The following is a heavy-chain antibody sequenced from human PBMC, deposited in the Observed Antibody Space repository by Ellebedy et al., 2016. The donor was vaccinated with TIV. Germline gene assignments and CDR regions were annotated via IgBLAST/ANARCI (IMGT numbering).Heavy chain of an antibody. J-gene: IGHJ6*02. CDR3: ATDFPYGAGGMDV. V-gene: IGHV3-23*01. CDR1: GFTFSSYA. CDR2: ISGSGGST. D-gene: IGHD3-10*01. Sequence: LSLTCAASGFTFSSYAMSWVRQAPGKGLEWVSAISGSGGSTYYADSVKGRFTISRDNSKNTLYLQMNSLRAEDTAVYYCATDFPYGAGGMDVWGQGTTVTVSS.